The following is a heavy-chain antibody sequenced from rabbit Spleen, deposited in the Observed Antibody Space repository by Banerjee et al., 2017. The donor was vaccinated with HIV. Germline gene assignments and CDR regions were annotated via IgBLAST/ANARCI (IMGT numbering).Heavy chain of an antibody. D-gene: IGHD1-1*01. CDR3: ARDLDGVIGWNFGW. CDR2: IDTNDGDT. J-gene: IGHJ4*01. V-gene: IGHV1S45*01. CDR1: GFSFSSNW. Sequence: LEESGGSLVKPGGTLTLTCTVSGFSFSSNWICWVRQAPGKGLEWIACIDTNDGDTDYANWPKGRFTISKTSSTTVTLQMTSLTAADTATYFCARDLDGVIGWNFGWWGPGTLVTVS.